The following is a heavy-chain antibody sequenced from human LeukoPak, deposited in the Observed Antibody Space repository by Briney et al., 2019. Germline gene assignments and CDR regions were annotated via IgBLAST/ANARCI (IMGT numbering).Heavy chain of an antibody. J-gene: IGHJ6*02. D-gene: IGHD3-9*01. CDR3: AILRYSDEHYYYYDMDV. Sequence: PSETLSLTCTVSGGSISNYYWSWIRQPPGKGLEWIGYIHHGGSTNYNPSLKSRVAISVGTSKNQFSLKLSSVTAADTAVYYCAILRYSDEHYYYYDMDVWGQGTTVTVSS. CDR2: IHHGGST. V-gene: IGHV4-59*01. CDR1: GGSISNYY.